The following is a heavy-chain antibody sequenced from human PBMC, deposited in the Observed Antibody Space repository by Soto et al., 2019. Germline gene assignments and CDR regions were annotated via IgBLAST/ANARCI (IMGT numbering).Heavy chain of an antibody. CDR1: GGSISSGGYY. Sequence: PSETLSLTCTVSGGSISSGGYYWSWIRQHPGKGLEWIGYIYYSGSTYYNPSLKSRVTISVDTSKNQFSLKLSSVTAADTAVYYCARDXTYNWNDAEGALDAFDIWGQGTMVTVSS. J-gene: IGHJ3*02. D-gene: IGHD1-1*01. V-gene: IGHV4-31*03. CDR2: IYYSGST. CDR3: ARDXTYNWNDAEGALDAFDI.